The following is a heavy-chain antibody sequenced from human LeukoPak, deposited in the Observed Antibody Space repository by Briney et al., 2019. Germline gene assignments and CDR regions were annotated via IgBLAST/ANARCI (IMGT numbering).Heavy chain of an antibody. D-gene: IGHD4-23*01. CDR2: ISSSSSTI. J-gene: IGHJ4*02. CDR1: GFTFSNYA. Sequence: GGSLRLSCAASGFTFSNYAMNWVRQDPGKGLEGVSYISSSSSTIKYADSVKGRFTISRDNAKNSLYLQMNSLRAEDTAVYYCASLSYGGNSDYWGQGTLVTVSS. CDR3: ASLSYGGNSDY. V-gene: IGHV3-48*01.